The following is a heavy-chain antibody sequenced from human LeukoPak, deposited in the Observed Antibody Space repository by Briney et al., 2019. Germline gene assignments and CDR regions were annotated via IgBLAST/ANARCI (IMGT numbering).Heavy chain of an antibody. CDR3: ARGGGLDV. Sequence: GGSLRLSCAASGFSFSTYWMSWVRQVPRKGLEWVANIKQDGSEKYYVDSVKGRFTISRDNAKNSLYLQMSNLRAEDTAVYFCARGGGLDVWGQGATVTVSS. V-gene: IGHV3-7*03. J-gene: IGHJ6*02. CDR2: IKQDGSEK. D-gene: IGHD3-16*01. CDR1: GFSFSTYW.